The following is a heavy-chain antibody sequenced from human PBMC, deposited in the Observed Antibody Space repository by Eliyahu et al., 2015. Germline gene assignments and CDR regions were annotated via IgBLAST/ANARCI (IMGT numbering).Heavy chain of an antibody. CDR1: XLTVSXYA. J-gene: IGHJ3*02. V-gene: IGHV3-33*06. CDR3: AKGNDFGVLGGDALEI. D-gene: IGHD3-3*01. Sequence: QVQLVQSGGGVVQPGASLRLSCAASXLTVSXYAMHWVRQVPGKGLEWVAVLWDNRSFKYNADSVKGRFTISRDDSKNTLFLQMNSLRGEDTAVYYCAKGNDFGVLGGDALEIWGQGTMVTVSS. CDR2: LWDNRSFK.